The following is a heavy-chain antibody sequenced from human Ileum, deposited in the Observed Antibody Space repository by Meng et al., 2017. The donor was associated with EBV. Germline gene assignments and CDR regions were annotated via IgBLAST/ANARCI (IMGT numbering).Heavy chain of an antibody. CDR2: IFNSGST. D-gene: IGHD6-13*01. J-gene: IGHJ1*01. CDR1: GASISSTPYY. Sequence: QRRPQESGPGLVKPSETLSLTCTVSGASISSTPYYWGWIRQPPGKGLEWIGNIFNSGSTSYSPSLKSRVTISVDTSKNQFSLKLSSVTAADTAVYYCARDYSSSWYSGGFFKYWGQGILVTVSS. V-gene: IGHV4-39*07. CDR3: ARDYSSSWYSGGFFKY.